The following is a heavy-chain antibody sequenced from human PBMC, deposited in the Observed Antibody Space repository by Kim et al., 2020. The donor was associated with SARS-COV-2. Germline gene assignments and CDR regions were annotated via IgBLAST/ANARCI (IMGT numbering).Heavy chain of an antibody. Sequence: GGSLRLSCAASGFTFSNVSMSWVRQAPGKGLEWVARIKSKTDGGTTDDAATVKVSFTSDNDESTHKLQLHMNRPKTEAAAVYYCTIFYGASSSGPYDYWG. J-gene: IGHJ4*01. D-gene: IGHD6-6*01. V-gene: IGHV3-15*01. CDR3: TIFYGASSSGPYDY. CDR2: IKSKTDGGTT. CDR1: GFTFSNVS.